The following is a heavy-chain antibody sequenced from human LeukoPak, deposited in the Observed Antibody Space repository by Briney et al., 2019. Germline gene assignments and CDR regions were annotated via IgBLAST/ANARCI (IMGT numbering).Heavy chain of an antibody. V-gene: IGHV4-34*01. J-gene: IGHJ4*02. CDR2: INHSGST. D-gene: IGHD3-22*01. CDR3: ARGLPMIVVRWGAIDY. Sequence: SETLSLTCAVYGGSLRGYYWSWLRQPPGKGLEWIGEINHSGSTNYNPSLKSRVTISVDTSKNQFSLKLSSVTAADTAVYYCARGLPMIVVRWGAIDYWGQGTLVTVSS. CDR1: GGSLRGYY.